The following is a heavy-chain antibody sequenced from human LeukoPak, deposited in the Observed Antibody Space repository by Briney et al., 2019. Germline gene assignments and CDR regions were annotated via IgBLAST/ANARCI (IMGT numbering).Heavy chain of an antibody. Sequence: GGSLRLSCAASGFTFSSYAMSWVRQAPGKGLEWVAIISYDGSNKYYADSVKGRFTISRDNSKSTLYLQMNSLRAEDTAVYYCARSKSCSSPNFDYWGQGTLVTVSS. CDR2: ISYDGSNK. CDR1: GFTFSSYA. CDR3: ARSKSCSSPNFDY. V-gene: IGHV3-30-3*01. J-gene: IGHJ4*02. D-gene: IGHD6-6*01.